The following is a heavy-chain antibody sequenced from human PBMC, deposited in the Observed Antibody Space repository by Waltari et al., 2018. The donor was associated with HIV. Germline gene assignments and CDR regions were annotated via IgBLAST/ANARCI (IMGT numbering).Heavy chain of an antibody. J-gene: IGHJ3*02. CDR2: MYYSGST. V-gene: IGHV4-39*01. Sequence: QLQLQESGPGLVKPSETLSLTCTVSGASISSSSYYWGWIRQPPGKGLEWSGSMYYSGSTDYNPSLKSRVSISVATSKNQFSLRLSSVTAADTAVYYCARHRGESVSDAFDMWGQGTMVTVSS. CDR1: GASISSSSYY. CDR3: ARHRGESVSDAFDM. D-gene: IGHD2-8*01.